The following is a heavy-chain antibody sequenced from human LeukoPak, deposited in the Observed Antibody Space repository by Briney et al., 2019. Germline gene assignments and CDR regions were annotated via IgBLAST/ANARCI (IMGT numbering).Heavy chain of an antibody. CDR3: VKDRGAFGELLWVDY. Sequence: QAGRSLRLSCAASGFTFDECAMHWVRQAPGKAVEWVSGISWNSDRTAYADSVKGRFTISRDNAKNSLYLQMNSLRPEDMALYYCVKDRGAFGELLWVDYWGQGTLVTVSS. J-gene: IGHJ4*02. D-gene: IGHD3-10*01. V-gene: IGHV3-9*03. CDR1: GFTFDECA. CDR2: ISWNSDRT.